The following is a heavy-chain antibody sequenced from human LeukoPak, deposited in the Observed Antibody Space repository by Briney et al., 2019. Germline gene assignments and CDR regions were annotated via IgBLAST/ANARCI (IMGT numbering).Heavy chain of an antibody. D-gene: IGHD6-19*01. V-gene: IGHV5-51*01. CDR3: ARLRGWFEVRAFDV. J-gene: IGHJ3*01. CDR1: GYRFTSYW. CDR2: IYPGDSDT. Sequence: GESLQISCKGSGYRFTSYWIGWVRQMPGKGLEWMGIIYPGDSDTKYSPSFQSQVTISVDKSISTAYLQWSSLKASDAAMYYCARLRGWFEVRAFDVWGQGTMVTVSS.